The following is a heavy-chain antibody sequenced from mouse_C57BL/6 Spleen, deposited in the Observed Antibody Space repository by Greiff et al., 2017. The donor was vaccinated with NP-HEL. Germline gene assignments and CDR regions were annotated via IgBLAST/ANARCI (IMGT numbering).Heavy chain of an antibody. CDR2: INYDGSST. CDR3: ARDRGERGYGYDY. CDR1: GFTFSDYY. J-gene: IGHJ2*01. D-gene: IGHD2-2*01. V-gene: IGHV5-16*01. Sequence: EVKLMESEGGLVQPGSSMKLSCTASGFTFSDYYMAWVRQVPEKGLEWVANINYDGSSTYYLDSLKSRFIISRDNAKNILYLQMSSLKSEDTATYYCARDRGERGYGYDYWGQGTTLTVSS.